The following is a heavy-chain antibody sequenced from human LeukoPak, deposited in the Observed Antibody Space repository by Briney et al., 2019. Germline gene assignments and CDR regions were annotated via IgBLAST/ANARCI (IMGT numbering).Heavy chain of an antibody. D-gene: IGHD3-10*01. CDR2: IYYSGST. CDR3: ARGGYYGSGSYSN. CDR1: GGSISSGDYY. V-gene: IGHV4-61*08. Sequence: SQTLSLTCTVSGGSISSGDYYWSWIRQPPGKGLEWIGYIYYSGSTNYNPSLKSRVTISVDTSKNQFSLKLSSVTAADTAVYYCARGGYYGSGSYSNWGQGTLVTVSS. J-gene: IGHJ4*02.